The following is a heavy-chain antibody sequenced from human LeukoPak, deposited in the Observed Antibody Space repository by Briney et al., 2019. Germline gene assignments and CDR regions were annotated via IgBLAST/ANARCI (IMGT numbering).Heavy chain of an antibody. D-gene: IGHD3-10*01. Sequence: PSETLSLTCTVSGGSISSYYWSWIRQPPGKGLEWIGYIYYSGSTNYNPSLKSRVTISVDMSKNQFSLKLSSVTAADTAVYYCARERSGSGSYDWYFDLWGRGTLVTVSS. CDR1: GGSISSYY. J-gene: IGHJ2*01. V-gene: IGHV4-59*12. CDR2: IYYSGST. CDR3: ARERSGSGSYDWYFDL.